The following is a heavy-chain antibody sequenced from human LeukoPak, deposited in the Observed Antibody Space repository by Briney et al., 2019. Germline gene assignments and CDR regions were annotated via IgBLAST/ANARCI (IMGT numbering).Heavy chain of an antibody. V-gene: IGHV1-69*05. CDR2: IIPIFLTA. CDR1: GGTFSSYA. CDR3: ASDLSQSGWYQGFDY. D-gene: IGHD6-19*01. J-gene: IGHJ4*02. Sequence: SVKVSCKASGGTFSSYAISWVRQAPGQGLEWMGRIIPIFLTANYAQKFQGRVTSTTDESTSTAYMALRSLRSEDTAVYYCASDLSQSGWYQGFDYWGQGTLVTVSS.